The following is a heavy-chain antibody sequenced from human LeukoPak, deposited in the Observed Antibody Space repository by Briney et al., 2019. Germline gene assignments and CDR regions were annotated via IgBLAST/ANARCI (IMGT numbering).Heavy chain of an antibody. CDR1: GGSIRSYY. Sequence: SETLSLTCTVSGGSIRSYYWSWIRQPPGKGLEWIGYIYNSGSTNYNPSLKSRVTISVDTSKNQFSLKLNSVSAADTAVYFCARLSRLTLIRGVTGYHSLDVWGKGTKVTVSS. CDR3: ARLSRLTLIRGVTGYHSLDV. J-gene: IGHJ6*04. CDR2: IYNSGST. V-gene: IGHV4-59*01. D-gene: IGHD3-10*01.